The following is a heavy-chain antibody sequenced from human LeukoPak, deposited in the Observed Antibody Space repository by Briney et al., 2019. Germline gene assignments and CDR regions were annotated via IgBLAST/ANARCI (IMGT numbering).Heavy chain of an antibody. Sequence: GGSLRLSCAASGFTFSSYWMHWVRQAPGKGLVWVSRINSAGSSTSYADSVKGRFTISRDNSKNTLYLQMNSLRAEDTAVYYCAKSNGGNRPAWAFDYWGQGTLVTVSS. CDR1: GFTFSSYW. J-gene: IGHJ4*02. CDR3: AKSNGGNRPAWAFDY. CDR2: INSAGSST. V-gene: IGHV3-74*01. D-gene: IGHD4-23*01.